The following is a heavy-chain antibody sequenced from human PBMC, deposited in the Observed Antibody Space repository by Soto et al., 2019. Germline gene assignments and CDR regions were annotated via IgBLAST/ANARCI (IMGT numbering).Heavy chain of an antibody. D-gene: IGHD3-3*01. V-gene: IGHV1-69*13. Sequence: SVKVSCKASGGTFSSYAIGWVRQAPGQGLEWTGGIIPIFGTANYAQKFQGRVTITADESTSTAYMELSSLRSEDTAVYYCARDVLTIFGVVINPQTYYYYGMDVWGQGTTVTVSS. J-gene: IGHJ6*02. CDR3: ARDVLTIFGVVINPQTYYYYGMDV. CDR1: GGTFSSYA. CDR2: IIPIFGTA.